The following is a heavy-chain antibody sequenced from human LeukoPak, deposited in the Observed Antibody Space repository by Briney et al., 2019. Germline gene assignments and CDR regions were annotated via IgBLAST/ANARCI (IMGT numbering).Heavy chain of an antibody. D-gene: IGHD3-16*02. V-gene: IGHV4-59*01. CDR2: IYYSGST. Sequence: SETLSLTCTVPGGSISSYYWSWIRQPPGKGLEWVGYIYYSGSTNYNPSLKSRVTISVDTSKNQFSLKLSSVTAADTAVYYCARSDFQLVWGSYRYAAVDLWGRGTLVTVPS. J-gene: IGHJ2*01. CDR1: GGSISSYY. CDR3: ARSDFQLVWGSYRYAAVDL.